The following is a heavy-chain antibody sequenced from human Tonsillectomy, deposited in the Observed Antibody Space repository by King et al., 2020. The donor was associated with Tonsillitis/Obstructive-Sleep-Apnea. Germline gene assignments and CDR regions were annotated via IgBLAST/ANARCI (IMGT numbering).Heavy chain of an antibody. D-gene: IGHD3-3*01. J-gene: IGHJ4*02. CDR2: IYYSGST. V-gene: IGHV4-61*01. Sequence: VQLQESGTGLVKPSETLSLTCTVSGGSVSSGSYYWSWIRQPPGKGLEWIGYIYYSGSTNYNPSLKSRVTISVDTSKNQFSLKQSSVTAADTAVYYCARSFGNDYWRVYTFDYWGQGTLVTVSS. CDR1: GGSVSSGSYY. CDR3: ARSFGNDYWRVYTFDY.